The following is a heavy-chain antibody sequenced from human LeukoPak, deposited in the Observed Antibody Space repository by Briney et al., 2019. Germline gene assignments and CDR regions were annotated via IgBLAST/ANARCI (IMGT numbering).Heavy chain of an antibody. CDR3: ARDLMGGIAARSADY. Sequence: GESLKISCKASGYTFTGYYMHWVRQAPGQGLEWMGWINPNSGGTNYAQKFQGRVTMTRDTSISTAYMELSRLRSDDTAVYYCARDLMGGIAARSADYWGQGTLVTVSS. CDR2: INPNSGGT. CDR1: GYTFTGYY. J-gene: IGHJ4*02. V-gene: IGHV1-2*02. D-gene: IGHD6-6*01.